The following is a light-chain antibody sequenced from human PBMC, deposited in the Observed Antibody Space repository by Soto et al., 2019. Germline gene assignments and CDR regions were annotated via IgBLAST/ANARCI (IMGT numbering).Light chain of an antibody. CDR1: QNIFSF. J-gene: IGKJ2*01. Sequence: DIQMTQSPSSLSASVGDSVTITCRASQNIFSFLGWYQHKPGKAPELLIYAASSLRSWVPSRFSGRGSWTDFALTISNLKPAESATFYCKQSYSVPLTFGKGTKLEIK. CDR3: KQSYSVPLT. CDR2: AAS. V-gene: IGKV1-39*01.